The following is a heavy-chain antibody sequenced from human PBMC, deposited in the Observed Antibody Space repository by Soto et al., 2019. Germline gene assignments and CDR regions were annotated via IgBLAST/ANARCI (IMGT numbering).Heavy chain of an antibody. Sequence: QVQLVQSGAEVKKPGASVKVSCKASGYTFNNYGISWVRQAPGQGLEWMGWIGSYNGNTDHAQNFQGRVTMTTDACTNTAYMELRSVRSDDTALYYCARCYCSVGSCYTCWHFDLWGRGTLVTVSS. J-gene: IGHJ2*01. V-gene: IGHV1-18*01. CDR2: IGSYNGNT. CDR1: GYTFNNYG. D-gene: IGHD2-15*01. CDR3: ARCYCSVGSCYTCWHFDL.